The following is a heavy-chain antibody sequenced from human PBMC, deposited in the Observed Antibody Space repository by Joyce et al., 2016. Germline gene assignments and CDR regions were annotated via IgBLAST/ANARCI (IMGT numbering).Heavy chain of an antibody. CDR2: ISPSNGDT. CDR1: GYTFTNYA. V-gene: IGHV1-18*01. Sequence: QVHLVQSGPEVKRPGASVKVSCKTSGYTFTNYATIWVRRAPGQGLEWMGCISPSNGDTYYAQKFEDRVTMTTDTSTSTVYMELRRLTSDDTAIYYCARARGSSPISWRNWLDPWGQGTLVTVSS. D-gene: IGHD3-10*01. J-gene: IGHJ5*02. CDR3: ARARGSSPISWRNWLDP.